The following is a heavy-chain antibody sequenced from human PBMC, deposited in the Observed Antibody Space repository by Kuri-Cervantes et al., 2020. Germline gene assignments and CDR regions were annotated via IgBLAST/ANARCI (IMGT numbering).Heavy chain of an antibody. Sequence: GGSLRLSCAASGFTFSTYWMHWVRQVTGKGLVWVSAIGTAGDTYYPGSVKGRFTISRENAKNSLYLQMNSLRAGDTAVYYCASGGTISPGAFDIWGQGTMVTVSS. D-gene: IGHD3-3*01. CDR3: ASGGTISPGAFDI. V-gene: IGHV3-13*01. J-gene: IGHJ3*02. CDR1: GFTFSTYW. CDR2: IGTAGDT.